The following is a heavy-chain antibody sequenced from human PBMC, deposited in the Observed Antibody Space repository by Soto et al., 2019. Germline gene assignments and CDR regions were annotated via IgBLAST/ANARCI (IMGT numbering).Heavy chain of an antibody. CDR3: AREAGYSGYDYSAKYFDY. CDR1: GGSISSYY. CDR2: IYYSGST. D-gene: IGHD5-12*01. J-gene: IGHJ4*02. V-gene: IGHV4-59*01. Sequence: SETLSLTCTVSGGSISSYYWSWIRQPPGKGLEWIGYIYYSGSTNYNPSLKSRVTISVDTSKNQFSLKLSSVTSADTAVYYCAREAGYSGYDYSAKYFDYWGQGTLVTVSS.